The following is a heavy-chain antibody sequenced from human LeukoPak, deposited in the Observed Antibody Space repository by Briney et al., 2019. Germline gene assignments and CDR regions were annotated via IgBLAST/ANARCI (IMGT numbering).Heavy chain of an antibody. Sequence: PGGSLRLSCAASGFILGSYGMSWVRQAPGKGLEWVSFITPNADRTSYADSVEGRFTISRDNPRNTLYMQMNSLRDEDTALYYCAIMHGYYDGSGYWVQWGQGTLVTVSS. CDR1: GFILGSYG. CDR2: ITPNADRT. CDR3: AIMHGYYDGSGYWVQ. J-gene: IGHJ1*01. D-gene: IGHD3-22*01. V-gene: IGHV3-23*01.